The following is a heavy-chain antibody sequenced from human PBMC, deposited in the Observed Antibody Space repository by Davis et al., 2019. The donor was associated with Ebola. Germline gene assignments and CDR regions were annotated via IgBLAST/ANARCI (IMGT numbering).Heavy chain of an antibody. D-gene: IGHD2-15*01. CDR2: ISSSSSYI. V-gene: IGHV3-21*01. CDR3: AGSGGSCYRRLCYYGMDV. CDR1: GFTFSSYE. J-gene: IGHJ6*02. Sequence: GESLKISCAASGFTFSSYEMNWVRQAPGKGLEWVSSISSSSSYIYYADSVKGRFTISRDNAKNSLYLQMNSLRAEDTAVYYCAGSGGSCYRRLCYYGMDVWGQGTTVTVSS.